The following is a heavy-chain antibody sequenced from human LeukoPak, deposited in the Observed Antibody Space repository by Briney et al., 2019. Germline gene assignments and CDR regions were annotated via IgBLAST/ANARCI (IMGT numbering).Heavy chain of an antibody. CDR1: GFTFSSYS. J-gene: IGHJ4*02. CDR3: AKGAYHDD. CDR2: ISGNGGDT. Sequence: QPGGSLRLSCAASGFTFSSYSMNWVRQAPGKGLEWVSTISGNGGDTYYADSVKGRFTISRDNSKDTLYLQMNSLRADDTAIYYCAKGAYHDDWGQGTLVTVSS. D-gene: IGHD3-3*01. V-gene: IGHV3-23*01.